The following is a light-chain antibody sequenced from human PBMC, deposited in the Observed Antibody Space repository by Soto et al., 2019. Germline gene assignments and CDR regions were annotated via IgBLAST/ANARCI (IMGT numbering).Light chain of an antibody. J-gene: IGLJ3*02. CDR3: LLYYGGALWV. CDR2: STS. CDR1: TGAVTSGYY. Sequence: QAVVTQEPSLTVSPGGTVTLTCASSTGAVTSGYYPNWFQQKPGQAPRAPIYSTSNKHSWTPARFSGSLLGGKAALTLSGVQPEDEAEYYCLLYYGGALWVFGGGTQLTVL. V-gene: IGLV7-43*01.